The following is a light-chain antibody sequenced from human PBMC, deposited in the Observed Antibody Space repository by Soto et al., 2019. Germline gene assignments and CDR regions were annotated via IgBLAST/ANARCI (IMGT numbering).Light chain of an antibody. J-gene: IGKJ1*01. Sequence: EIVMTQSPATLSVSPGERATLSCRASQSLSSNYLAWYQQKPGQAPRLLIYGASSRATGIPDRFSGSGSGTDFTLTISRLEPEDFAVFYCHQCDSSPWTFGQGTKVDI. CDR3: HQCDSSPWT. CDR2: GAS. CDR1: QSLSSNY. V-gene: IGKV3-20*01.